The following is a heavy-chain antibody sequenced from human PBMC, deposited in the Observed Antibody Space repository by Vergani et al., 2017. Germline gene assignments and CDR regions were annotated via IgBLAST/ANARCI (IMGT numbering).Heavy chain of an antibody. CDR3: ARDGAMVRGPYGD. Sequence: QVQLHQWGAGLLKTSETLSLTCAVSGAAFNSYQWTWIRQSPGRGLEWIGEIDDKGKSICNPTLKSRVTISLDTSKNQFSLNLSSVTAADTAVYYCARDGAMVRGPYGDWGQGTLVTVSS. CDR2: IDDKGKS. CDR1: GAAFNSYQ. D-gene: IGHD3-10*01. V-gene: IGHV4-34*01. J-gene: IGHJ4*02.